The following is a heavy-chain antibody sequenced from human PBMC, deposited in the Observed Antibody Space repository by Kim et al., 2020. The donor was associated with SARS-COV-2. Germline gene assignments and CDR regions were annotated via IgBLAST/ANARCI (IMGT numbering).Heavy chain of an antibody. CDR3: VRELVTGRTSYFVY. Sequence: GGSLRLSCAASGFRVSDNYMSWVRQAPGQGPEWVSVICREGSTYYADTVKGRFTVSRDNPYNKSYLQMNSMRAADTVVDFCVRELVTGRTSYFVYWGQG. J-gene: IGHJ4*02. CDR1: GFRVSDNY. V-gene: IGHV3-66*01. CDR2: ICREGST. D-gene: IGHD2-8*01.